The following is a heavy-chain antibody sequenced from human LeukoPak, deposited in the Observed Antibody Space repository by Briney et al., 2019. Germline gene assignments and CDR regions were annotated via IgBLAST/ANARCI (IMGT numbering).Heavy chain of an antibody. CDR3: ARDLSSGGKFDY. Sequence: ASVKVSCKVSGYTLTELSMHWVRQAPGKGLEWMGGFDPEDGETIYAQKFQGRVTMTEDTSTDTAYMELSSLRAEDTAVYYCARDLSSGGKFDYWGQGTLVTVSS. CDR2: FDPEDGET. CDR1: GYTLTELS. D-gene: IGHD6-19*01. J-gene: IGHJ4*02. V-gene: IGHV1-24*01.